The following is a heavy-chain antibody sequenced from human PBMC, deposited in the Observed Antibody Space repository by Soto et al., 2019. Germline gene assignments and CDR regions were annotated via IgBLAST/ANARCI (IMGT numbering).Heavy chain of an antibody. J-gene: IGHJ4*02. Sequence: ETLSLTCTVSGDSMSSYYWSWIRQPPGKGLEWIGYIYYSGSTTYNPSLRSRVTMSVDTSKNQFSLRLSSVTAADTAVYYCARAKSNYQTFDHRGQGSQVTVSS. CDR2: IYYSGST. D-gene: IGHD4-4*01. CDR3: ARAKSNYQTFDH. CDR1: GDSMSSYY. V-gene: IGHV4-59*01.